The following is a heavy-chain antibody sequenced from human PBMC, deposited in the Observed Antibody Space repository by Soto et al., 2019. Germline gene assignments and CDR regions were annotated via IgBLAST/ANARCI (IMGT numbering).Heavy chain of an antibody. CDR1: GYTFTSYG. CDR3: ARAGQYYYGSGSPYYSGMDV. CDR2: ISGYNGNT. J-gene: IGHJ6*02. D-gene: IGHD3-10*01. V-gene: IGHV1-18*04. Sequence: QVQLVQSGAEVKKPGASVKVSCKASGYTFTSYGVSWVRQAPGQGLEWMGWISGYNGNTNYAQTLQGRVTMTTDTSTSTAYMELRSLRSDDTAVYYCARAGQYYYGSGSPYYSGMDVWGQGITVTVSS.